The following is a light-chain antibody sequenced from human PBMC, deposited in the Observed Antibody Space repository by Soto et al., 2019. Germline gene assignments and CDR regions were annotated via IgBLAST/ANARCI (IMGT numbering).Light chain of an antibody. J-gene: IGLJ2*01. CDR1: SSDVGAYNY. V-gene: IGLV2-14*03. CDR2: DVS. Sequence: QSALTQPASVSGSPGQSITISCTGTSSDVGAYNYVCWYQHHPGNAPKFMIYDVSNRPSGVSNRFSGSKSGNTASLTISGLQSEDEAYYYCNSFTTSSTLVFGGGTKVTVL. CDR3: NSFTTSSTLV.